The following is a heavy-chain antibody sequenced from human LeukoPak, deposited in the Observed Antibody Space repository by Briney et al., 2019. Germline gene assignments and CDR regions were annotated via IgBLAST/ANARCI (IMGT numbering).Heavy chain of an antibody. CDR3: ASQSYARFDP. D-gene: IGHD3-16*01. V-gene: IGHV3-9*01. J-gene: IGHJ5*02. CDR1: GFTFDDYA. CDR2: ITWNSDTI. Sequence: GGSLRLSCAASGFTFDDYAVHWVRQAPGKGLEWVSGITWNSDTIGYADSVKGRFTISRDNAKNSLYLQMNSLRVEDTAVYYCASQSYARFDPWGQGTLVTVSS.